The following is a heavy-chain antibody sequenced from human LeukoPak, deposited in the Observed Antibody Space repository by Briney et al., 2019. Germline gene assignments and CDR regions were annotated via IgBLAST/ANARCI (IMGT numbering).Heavy chain of an antibody. V-gene: IGHV4-30-4*07. CDR1: GGSISSGGYS. CDR2: IYYSGST. D-gene: IGHD1-20*01. Sequence: PSETLSLTCAVSGGSISSGGYSWSWIRQPPGKGLEWIGYIYYSGSTYYNPSLKSRVTISVDTSKNQFSLKLSSVTAADTAVYYCARQPTIITGTTVWFDPWGQGTLVTVSS. CDR3: ARQPTIITGTTVWFDP. J-gene: IGHJ5*02.